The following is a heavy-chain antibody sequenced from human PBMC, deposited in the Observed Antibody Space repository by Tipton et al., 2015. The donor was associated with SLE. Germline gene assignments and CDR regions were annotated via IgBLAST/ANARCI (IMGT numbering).Heavy chain of an antibody. J-gene: IGHJ6*02. D-gene: IGHD3-10*01. CDR1: GFTFSSFG. CDR2: IWYDGSDQ. V-gene: IGHV3-30*18. CDR3: AKDSYFGSGSYFPYGMDV. Sequence: SLRLSCAASGFTFSSFGIHWVRQAPGKGLEWVAVIWYDGSDQYYGNSVKGRFTISRDNSKNTVSLQMGSLRPEDMAVYCCAKDSYFGSGSYFPYGMDVWGQGTTVTVSS.